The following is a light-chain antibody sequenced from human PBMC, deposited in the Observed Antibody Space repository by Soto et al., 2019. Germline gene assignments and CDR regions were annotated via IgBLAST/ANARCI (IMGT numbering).Light chain of an antibody. V-gene: IGLV1-44*01. Sequence: QSVLTQPPSASGTPGQRVTISCSGGSSNIGTNAVNWYQQLPGTAPKLLIYNNNQQPSGVPARFSGSKSGTSASLAISGLQSEDEADYYCAAWDDSQNGYVFGTGTKLTVL. CDR1: SSNIGTNA. CDR2: NNN. J-gene: IGLJ1*01. CDR3: AAWDDSQNGYV.